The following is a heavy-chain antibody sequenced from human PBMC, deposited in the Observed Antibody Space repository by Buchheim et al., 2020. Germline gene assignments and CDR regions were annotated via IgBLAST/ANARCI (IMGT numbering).Heavy chain of an antibody. V-gene: IGHV3-66*02. CDR3: ARDGGSYPLK. CDR1: GFTVSTNY. CDR2: IYSGGNT. Sequence: EVQLVESGGGLVQPGESLRLSCAASGFTVSTNYMTWVRQAPGKGLEWVSIIYSGGNTYYADSVKGRFAISRDHSKHTLYLQMNSLRTEDTAVYYCARDGGSYPLKWGQGTL. D-gene: IGHD1-26*01. J-gene: IGHJ4*02.